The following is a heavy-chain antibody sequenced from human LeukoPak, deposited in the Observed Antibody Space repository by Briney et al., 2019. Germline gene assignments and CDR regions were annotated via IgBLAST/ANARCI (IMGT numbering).Heavy chain of an antibody. Sequence: GGSLRLSCAASGFTFSSYSMNWVRQAPGKGLEWVSYISSSSSTIYYADSVKGRFTISRGNAKNSLYLQMNSLRAEDTAVYYCARVADYYDSSGGAFDIWGQGTMVTVSS. V-gene: IGHV3-48*01. D-gene: IGHD3-22*01. CDR1: GFTFSSYS. CDR2: ISSSSSTI. CDR3: ARVADYYDSSGGAFDI. J-gene: IGHJ3*02.